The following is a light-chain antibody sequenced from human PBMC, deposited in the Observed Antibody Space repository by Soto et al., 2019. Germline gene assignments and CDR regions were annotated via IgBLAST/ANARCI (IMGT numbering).Light chain of an antibody. CDR2: DAS. CDR1: QSIDTD. Sequence: DIQMTQSPSSLSASFGDRVTLTCRASQSIDTDLNWYQQKPGTAPKVLMYDASTLHSGVPSRFSGSVYGTDFTLTISSLQREDFATYVCQQRHSTPYTCGQGTKLEI. CDR3: QQRHSTPYT. V-gene: IGKV1-39*01. J-gene: IGKJ2*01.